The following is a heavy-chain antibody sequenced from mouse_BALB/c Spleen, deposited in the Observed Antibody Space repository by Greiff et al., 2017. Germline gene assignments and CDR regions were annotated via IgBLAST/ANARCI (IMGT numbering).Heavy chain of an antibody. Sequence: EVKLVESGGGLVKPGGSLKLSCAASGFTFSSYAMSWVRQTPEKRLEWVASISSGGSTYYPDSVKGRFTISRDNARNILYLQMSSLRSEDTAMYYCASDYYGSSYFAYWGQGTLVTVSA. V-gene: IGHV5-6-5*01. J-gene: IGHJ3*01. CDR1: GFTFSSYA. CDR2: ISSGGST. CDR3: ASDYYGSSYFAY. D-gene: IGHD1-1*01.